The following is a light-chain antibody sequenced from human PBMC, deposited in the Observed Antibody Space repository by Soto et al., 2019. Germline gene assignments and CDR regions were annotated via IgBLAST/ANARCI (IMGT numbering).Light chain of an antibody. CDR3: QEGTYWPA. CDR2: DAS. CDR1: QSVSGS. J-gene: IGKJ4*01. V-gene: IGKV3-11*01. Sequence: EIVLTHSPAILSLSPGEKATLSCSASQSVSGSLGWYQQKPGQAPRLIIYDASVRATGIPARFSGSGSGTDFTLTISSLEPEDFAVYYCQEGTYWPAFGGGTKVDIK.